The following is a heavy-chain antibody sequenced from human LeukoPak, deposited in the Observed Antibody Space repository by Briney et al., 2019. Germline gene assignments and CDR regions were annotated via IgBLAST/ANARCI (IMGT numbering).Heavy chain of an antibody. Sequence: ASVKVSCKASGYNFNDYYIYWVRQAPGQELGWMGRINPNSGGTNYAQKFQGRVTMTRDTSISTAYMELSRLRSDDTAVYYCARVDDGDYVDYWGQGTLVTVSS. V-gene: IGHV1-2*06. CDR3: ARVDDGDYVDY. D-gene: IGHD4-17*01. J-gene: IGHJ4*02. CDR2: INPNSGGT. CDR1: GYNFNDYY.